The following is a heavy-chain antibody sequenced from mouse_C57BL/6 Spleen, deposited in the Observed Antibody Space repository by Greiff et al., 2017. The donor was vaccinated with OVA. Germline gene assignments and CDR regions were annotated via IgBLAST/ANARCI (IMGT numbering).Heavy chain of an antibody. CDR2: IYPRDGST. J-gene: IGHJ4*01. Sequence: QVQLQQSGPELVKPGASVKLSCKASGYTFTSYDINWVKQRPGQGLEWIGWIYPRDGSTKYNEKFKGKATLTVDTSSSTAYMELHSLTSEDSAVYCWSGSTAYAMDYWGQGTSVTVSS. V-gene: IGHV1-85*01. CDR1: GYTFTSYD. D-gene: IGHD2-1*01. CDR3: SGSTAYAMDY.